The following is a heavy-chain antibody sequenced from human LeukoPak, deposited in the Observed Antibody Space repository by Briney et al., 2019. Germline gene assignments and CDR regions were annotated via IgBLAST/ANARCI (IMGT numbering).Heavy chain of an antibody. CDR2: IRSKAYGETA. V-gene: IGHV3-49*03. D-gene: IGHD1-1*01. Sequence: GGSLRLSCTASGFTFGDYAMSWIRQAPGKGLEWVGFIRSKAYGETADYAASVKGKFTISRDDSKAIAYLQMNSLKTEDTAVYHCTRDRGAYNLYDYWGQGTLVTVSS. CDR1: GFTFGDYA. CDR3: TRDRGAYNLYDY. J-gene: IGHJ4*02.